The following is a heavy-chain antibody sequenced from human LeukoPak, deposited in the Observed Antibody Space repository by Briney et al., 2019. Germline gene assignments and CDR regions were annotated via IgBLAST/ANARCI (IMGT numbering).Heavy chain of an antibody. D-gene: IGHD1-1*01. J-gene: IGHJ5*01. CDR3: AREIIGYNHRLRYFDS. CDR2: INTDGSVI. Sequence: GGALRLSCAASGFRFSDYLMHWVRQAPGERPMWVSRINTDGSVIDYADFVKGRFTMSRDNAQNTLSLQMTCLRVEDGAVYYCAREIIGYNHRLRYFDSWGDRTLVTVSS. CDR1: GFRFSDYL. V-gene: IGHV3-74*01.